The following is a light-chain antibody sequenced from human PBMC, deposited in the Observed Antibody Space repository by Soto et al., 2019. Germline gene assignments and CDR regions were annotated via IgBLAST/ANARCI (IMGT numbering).Light chain of an antibody. V-gene: IGKV3-20*01. Sequence: EIVLTQSPGILSLSPGERATLSCRASQTIIGSYLAWYQQKPGQAPRLLIYGASIRATGIPDRFSGSGSGTDFTLTISRLEPEDFAVYYCQQYGSSPRTFGQGTKVEIK. CDR3: QQYGSSPRT. CDR1: QTIIGSY. CDR2: GAS. J-gene: IGKJ1*01.